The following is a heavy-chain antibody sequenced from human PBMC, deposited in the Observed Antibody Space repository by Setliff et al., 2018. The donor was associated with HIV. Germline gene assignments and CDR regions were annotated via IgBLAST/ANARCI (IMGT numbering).Heavy chain of an antibody. CDR1: GFTFSSYG. D-gene: IGHD3-16*01. J-gene: IGHJ4*02. CDR3: AKSAFGGVSPFDY. Sequence: GGSLRLSCAASGFTFSSYGMSWVRQAPERGLEWVSAISDSGDNTNYADSVKGRFTISRDDSKNTLYVQMTSLRAEDTAVYYCAKSAFGGVSPFDYWGQGTLVTVSS. V-gene: IGHV3-23*01. CDR2: ISDSGDNT.